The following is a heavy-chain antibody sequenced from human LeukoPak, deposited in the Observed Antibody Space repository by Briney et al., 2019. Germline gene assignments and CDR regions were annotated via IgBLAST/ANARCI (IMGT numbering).Heavy chain of an antibody. J-gene: IGHJ3*02. CDR1: GGTFSSYA. V-gene: IGHV1-69*01. Sequence: ASVKVSCKASGGTFSSYAISWVRQAPGQGLEWMGGIIPIFGTANYAQKFQGRVTITADESTSTAYMELSSLRSEDTAVYYYAREGYYDSSGYQHDAFDIWGQGTMVTVSS. CDR2: IIPIFGTA. CDR3: AREGYYDSSGYQHDAFDI. D-gene: IGHD3-22*01.